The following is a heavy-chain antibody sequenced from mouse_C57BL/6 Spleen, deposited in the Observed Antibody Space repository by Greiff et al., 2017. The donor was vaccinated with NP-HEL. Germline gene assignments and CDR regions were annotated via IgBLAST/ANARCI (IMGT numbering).Heavy chain of an antibody. J-gene: IGHJ1*03. CDR3: TRESIEPPTRRYFDV. V-gene: IGHV1-5*01. CDR2: IYPGNSDT. D-gene: IGHD6-1*01. CDR1: GYTFTSYW. Sequence: EVQLQQSGTVLARPGASVKMSCKTSGYTFTSYWMHWVKQRPGQGLEWIVAIYPGNSDTSYNQKFKGKAKLTAVTSASTAYMELSSLTNEDSAVYYCTRESIEPPTRRYFDVWGTGTTVTVSS.